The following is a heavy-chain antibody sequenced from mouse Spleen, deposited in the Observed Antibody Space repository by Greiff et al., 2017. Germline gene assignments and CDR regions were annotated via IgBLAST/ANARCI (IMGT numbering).Heavy chain of an antibody. V-gene: IGHV5-9-1*01. J-gene: IGHJ3*01. D-gene: IGHD1-1*02. CDR1: GFTFSSYA. CDR2: ISSGGSYT. CDR3: ARRMDYFAY. Sequence: EVKLVESGGGLVKPGGSLKLSCAASGFTFSSYAMSWVRQTPEKRLEWVATISSGGSYTYYPDSVKGRFTISRDNAKNTLYLQMSSLRSEDTAMYYCARRMDYFAYWGQGTLVTVSA.